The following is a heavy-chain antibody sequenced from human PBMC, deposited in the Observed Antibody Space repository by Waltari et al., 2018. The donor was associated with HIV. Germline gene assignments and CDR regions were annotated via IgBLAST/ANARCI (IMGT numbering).Heavy chain of an antibody. V-gene: IGHV3-7*01. CDR2: IKQDGSEK. D-gene: IGHD3-16*01. CDR3: ARDPGGADALDF. Sequence: EVQLVESGGGLVQPGGSLRLSCAVSGFSCSSYWMSWVRKAPGKGLEWVANIKQDGSEKYYVDSVKGRFNISRDNAKNSLYLQMNSLRDEDTAVYYCARDPGGADALDFWGQGTMVTVSS. J-gene: IGHJ3*01. CDR1: GFSCSSYW.